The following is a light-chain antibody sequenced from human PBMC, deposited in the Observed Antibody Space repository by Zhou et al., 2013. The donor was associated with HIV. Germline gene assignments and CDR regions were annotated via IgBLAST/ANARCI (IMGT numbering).Light chain of an antibody. J-gene: IGKJ5*01. CDR3: QQYQDWPIT. V-gene: IGKV3-15*01. CDR2: GAF. Sequence: EIVMTQSPATLSVSPGERATLSCRASQSVSRNLAWYQQKPGQAPRLLISGAFTRATGIPVRFSGSGSGTEFTLTINSMQSEDFAVYYCQQYQDWPITFGQGTRLEIK. CDR1: QSVSRN.